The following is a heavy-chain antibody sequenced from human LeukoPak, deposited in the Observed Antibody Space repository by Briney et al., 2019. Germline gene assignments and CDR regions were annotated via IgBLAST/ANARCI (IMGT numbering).Heavy chain of an antibody. CDR3: AKDYGSDFWSGYRDAFDI. J-gene: IGHJ3*02. V-gene: IGHV3-23*01. CDR1: GFTFSSYA. D-gene: IGHD3-3*01. CDR2: ISGSGGST. Sequence: GGSLRLSCAASGFTFSSYAMSWVRQAPGKGLEWVSAISGSGGSTYYADSVKGRFTISRDNSKNTLYLQMNSLRAEDTAVYYCAKDYGSDFWSGYRDAFDIWGQGTMVTVSS.